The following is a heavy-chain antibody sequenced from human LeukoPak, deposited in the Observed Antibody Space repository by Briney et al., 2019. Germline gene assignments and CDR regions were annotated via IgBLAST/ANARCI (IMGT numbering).Heavy chain of an antibody. Sequence: SETLSLTCSVSGSSISSYYCRWMRQPAGKGLEWIGRVYSSGRTTYNPSLRSRLSMSLDTSKNHSSLRLPSLTAADTAMTYCARGDPRDDIVVVVAATLGGSAFDTWGQGTMVTVSS. J-gene: IGHJ3*02. CDR2: VYSSGRT. CDR3: ARGDPRDDIVVVVAATLGGSAFDT. V-gene: IGHV4-4*07. D-gene: IGHD2-15*01. CDR1: GSSISSYY.